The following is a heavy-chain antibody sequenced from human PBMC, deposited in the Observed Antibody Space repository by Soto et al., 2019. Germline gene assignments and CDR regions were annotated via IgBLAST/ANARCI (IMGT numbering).Heavy chain of an antibody. CDR1: GGSFSGYY. CDR2: IYYSATT. V-gene: IGHV4-39*01. Sequence: PSETLSLTCAVYGGSFSGYYWGWIRQPPGKGLEWIGSIYYSATTYYNPSLKSRVTISVDTSKNQFSLKLSSVTAADTAVYYCARHRGYYDILTGYYTELNFDYWGQGTLVTVSS. CDR3: ARHRGYYDILTGYYTELNFDY. D-gene: IGHD3-9*01. J-gene: IGHJ4*02.